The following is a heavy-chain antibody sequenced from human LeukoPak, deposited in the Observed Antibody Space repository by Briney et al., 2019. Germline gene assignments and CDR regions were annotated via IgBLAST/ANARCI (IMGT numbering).Heavy chain of an antibody. CDR3: VRGIAAGGGNWFDP. CDR2: ITISSRYT. J-gene: IGHJ5*02. Sequence: GGSLRLSCAASGFPFSTYTMNWVRQAPGKGLEWVSSITISSRYTYYADSVKGRFTISRDNSKNTLYLQMNSLRAEDTAVYYCVRGIAAGGGNWFDPWGQGTLVTVSS. V-gene: IGHV3-21*04. D-gene: IGHD6-13*01. CDR1: GFPFSTYT.